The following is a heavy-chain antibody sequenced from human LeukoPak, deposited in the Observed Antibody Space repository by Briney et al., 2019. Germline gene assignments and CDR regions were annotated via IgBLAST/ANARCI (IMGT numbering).Heavy chain of an antibody. CDR2: ISSSGSTI. D-gene: IGHD6-13*01. Sequence: GGSLRLSCAASGFTFSSYEMNWVRQAPGKGLEWVSYISSSGSTIYYADSVKGRFTISRDNAKNSLYLQMNSLRAEDTAVYYCAKSAVYSSSWYGLVWGQGTLVTVSS. CDR1: GFTFSSYE. V-gene: IGHV3-48*03. J-gene: IGHJ4*02. CDR3: AKSAVYSSSWYGLV.